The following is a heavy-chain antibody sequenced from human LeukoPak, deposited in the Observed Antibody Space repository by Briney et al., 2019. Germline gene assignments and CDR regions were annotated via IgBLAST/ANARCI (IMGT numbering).Heavy chain of an antibody. V-gene: IGHV4-34*01. CDR2: IHHSGST. CDR3: ARGRAYYDFWSGYYDFDY. CDR1: GGSFSGYY. Sequence: SETLSLTCAVYGGSFSGYYWSWIRQPPGKGLEWIGEIHHSGSTNYNPSLKSRVTISVDTSKNQFSLKLSSVTAADTAVYYCARGRAYYDFWSGYYDFDYWGQGTLVTVSS. D-gene: IGHD3-3*01. J-gene: IGHJ4*02.